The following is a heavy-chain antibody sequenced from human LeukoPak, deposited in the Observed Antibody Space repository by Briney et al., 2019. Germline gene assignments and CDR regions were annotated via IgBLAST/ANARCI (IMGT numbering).Heavy chain of an antibody. Sequence: GGSLRLSCAASGFTFSGYSMNWVRQAPGRGLEWLSYISSGSRTIFYGDSVKGRFIISRDNANNSLYLLMNSLRADDTAVYYCARESITGDRDFDYWGQGTLITVSS. D-gene: IGHD7-27*01. CDR3: ARESITGDRDFDY. CDR2: ISSGSRTI. V-gene: IGHV3-48*01. CDR1: GFTFSGYS. J-gene: IGHJ4*02.